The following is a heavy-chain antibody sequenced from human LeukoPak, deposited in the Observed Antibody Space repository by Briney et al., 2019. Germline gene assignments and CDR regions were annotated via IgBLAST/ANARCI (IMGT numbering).Heavy chain of an antibody. CDR1: GGSFSGYY. CDR2: INHSGST. V-gene: IGHV4-34*01. Sequence: PSETLSLTCAVYGGSFSGYYWSWIRQPPGKGLEWIGEINHSGSTNYNPSLKSRVTISVDTSKNLFSLKLTSVTAADTAVYYCVYGDYGVWFDPWGQGTLVTVSS. D-gene: IGHD4-17*01. CDR3: VYGDYGVWFDP. J-gene: IGHJ5*02.